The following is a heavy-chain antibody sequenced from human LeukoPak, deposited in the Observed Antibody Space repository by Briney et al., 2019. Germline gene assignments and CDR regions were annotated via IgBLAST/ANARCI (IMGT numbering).Heavy chain of an antibody. CDR1: GFTVSSNY. J-gene: IGHJ6*03. V-gene: IGHV3-48*04. CDR2: ISSSGSTI. Sequence: KPGGSLRLSCAASGFTVSSNYMSWVRQAPGKGLEWVSYISSSGSTIYYADSVKGRFTISRDNAKNSLYLQMNSLRAEDTAVYYCASLTPHCSGGSCYEHYYYYYMDVWGKGTTVTVSS. D-gene: IGHD2-15*01. CDR3: ASLTPHCSGGSCYEHYYYYYMDV.